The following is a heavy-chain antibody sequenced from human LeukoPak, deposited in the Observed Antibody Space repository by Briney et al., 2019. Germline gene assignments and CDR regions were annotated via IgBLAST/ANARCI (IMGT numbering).Heavy chain of an antibody. J-gene: IGHJ4*02. CDR2: ISYDGSNK. D-gene: IGHD5-18*01. Sequence: GRSLRLSCAASGFTFSSYGMHWVRQAPGKGLRWVAVISYDGSNKYYADSVKGRFTISRDNSKNTLYLQMNSLRAEDTAVYYCAKGSEVDTATFGGWGQGTLVTVSS. CDR1: GFTFSSYG. V-gene: IGHV3-30*18. CDR3: AKGSEVDTATFGG.